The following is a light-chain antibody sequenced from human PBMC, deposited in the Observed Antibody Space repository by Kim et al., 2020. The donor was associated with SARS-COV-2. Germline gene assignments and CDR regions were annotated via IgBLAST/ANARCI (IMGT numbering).Light chain of an antibody. V-gene: IGKV1-5*01. J-gene: IGKJ1*01. CDR1: QSVDSW. CDR3: QQYNTYPRT. CDR2: DAT. Sequence: GDRVILTCRASQSVDSWLVWYQQKPGKAPKRLIYDATGLQSGVPSRFSASGSETEFTLTISSLQPDDFATYYCQQYNTYPRTFGQGTKVDIK.